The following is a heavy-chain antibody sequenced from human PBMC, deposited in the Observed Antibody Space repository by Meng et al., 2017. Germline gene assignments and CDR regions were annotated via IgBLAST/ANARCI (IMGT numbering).Heavy chain of an antibody. J-gene: IGHJ6*02. CDR1: GFTFTSSA. CDR2: IVVCSGNT. Sequence: SVNVSCKSSGFTFTSSAVQWVRQARGRRLEWIGWIVVCSGNTNYAQKFQGRVTITTDESTSTAYMELSSLRSEDTAVYYCAREGGLDQRYYYYGMDVWGQGTTVTVSS. V-gene: IGHV1-58*01. D-gene: IGHD1-26*01. CDR3: AREGGLDQRYYYYGMDV.